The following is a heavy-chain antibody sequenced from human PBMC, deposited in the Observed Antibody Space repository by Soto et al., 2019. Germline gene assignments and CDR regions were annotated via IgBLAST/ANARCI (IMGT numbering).Heavy chain of an antibody. V-gene: IGHV4-39*01. CDR3: ARRATDLHYYYGMHV. D-gene: IGHD1-26*01. CDR1: GGSISSSSYY. Sequence: QLQLQESGPGLVKPSETLSLTCTVSGGSISSSSYYWGWIRQPPGKGLEWIGSIYYSGSTYYNPSLKSRVTISVDTSKNQFSLKLSSVTAADTAVYYCARRATDLHYYYGMHVWGQGTTVTVSS. CDR2: IYYSGST. J-gene: IGHJ6*02.